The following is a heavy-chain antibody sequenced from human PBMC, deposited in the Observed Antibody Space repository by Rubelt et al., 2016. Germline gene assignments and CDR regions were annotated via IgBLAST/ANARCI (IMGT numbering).Heavy chain of an antibody. Sequence: EVQLVESGGGLVQPGGSLRLSCAASGFTFSSYEMNWVRQAPGKGLEWVSYISSSGSTIYYADSVKGRFTISRENAKNSLYLKMNGLRAEDTAVYYCARSDIVATITDYWGQGTLVTVSS. CDR1: GFTFSSYE. CDR3: ARSDIVATITDY. J-gene: IGHJ4*02. CDR2: ISSSGSTI. D-gene: IGHD5-12*01. V-gene: IGHV3-48*03.